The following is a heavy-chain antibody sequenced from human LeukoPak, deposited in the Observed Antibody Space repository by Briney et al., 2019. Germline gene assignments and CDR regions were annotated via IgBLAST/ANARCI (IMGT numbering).Heavy chain of an antibody. CDR2: INTGGSST. CDR3: TRSNQADDY. Sequence: GGSLRLSCTASGFTFSNYWMHWVRQVPGKGLVWVSRINTGGSSTTYADSVKGRFTISRDNTKNTLYLQMNSLRVEDTAVYYCTRSNQADDYWGQGTLVTVSS. CDR1: GFTFSNYW. D-gene: IGHD4-11*01. J-gene: IGHJ4*02. V-gene: IGHV3-74*01.